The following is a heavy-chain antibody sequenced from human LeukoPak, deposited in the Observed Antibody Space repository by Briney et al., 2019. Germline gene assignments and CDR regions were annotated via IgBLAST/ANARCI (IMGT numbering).Heavy chain of an antibody. Sequence: GGSLRLSCAASGFTVSSNYMSWVRRAPGKGLEWVPVIYSGGSTYYADSVKGRFTISRDNSKNTLYLQMNSLRAEDTAVYYCAREGYYDSSGYTPFDYWGQGTLVTVSS. CDR3: AREGYYDSSGYTPFDY. D-gene: IGHD3-22*01. J-gene: IGHJ4*02. CDR1: GFTVSSNY. V-gene: IGHV3-53*01. CDR2: IYSGGST.